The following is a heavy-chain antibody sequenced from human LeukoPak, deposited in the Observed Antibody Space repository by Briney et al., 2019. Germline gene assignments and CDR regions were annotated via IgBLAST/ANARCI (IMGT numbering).Heavy chain of an antibody. CDR3: PRYFGYGSEVFY. Sequence: PGGALRLSCAASGFTFSSYWMHWGRQAPGEGLVWGSRINSVGSSTTYADSVRGRFTISRANAKNTLYLQMNSLRAEDPAVYYFPRYFGYGSEVFYWGQGTLVPVSS. CDR2: INSVGSST. V-gene: IGHV3-74*01. J-gene: IGHJ4*02. CDR1: GFTFSSYW. D-gene: IGHD3-10*01.